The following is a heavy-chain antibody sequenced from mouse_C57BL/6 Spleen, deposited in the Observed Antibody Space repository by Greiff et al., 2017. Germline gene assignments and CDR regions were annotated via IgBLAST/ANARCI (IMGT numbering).Heavy chain of an antibody. Sequence: QVQLLQSGAELMKPGASVKLSCKASGYTFTGYWIAWVQQSPGHGLEWIGDIIPGGGCTNYTEKFKGKATFTANTSSNTAYMQLSSLTTEDSAIYNCEELGMDNSTSWYFDVWGTGTTGTVAS. CDR2: IIPGGGCT. D-gene: IGHD2-14*01. CDR3: EELGMDNSTSWYFDV. V-gene: IGHV1-9*01. CDR1: GYTFTGYW. J-gene: IGHJ1*03.